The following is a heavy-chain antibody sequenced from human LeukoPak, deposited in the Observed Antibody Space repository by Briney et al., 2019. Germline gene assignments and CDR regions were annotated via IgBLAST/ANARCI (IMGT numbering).Heavy chain of an antibody. J-gene: IGHJ4*02. V-gene: IGHV1-18*01. CDR1: GYTFTSYG. CDR3: ARDHRSLNTYYYDRSGYYYFDY. Sequence: ASVKVSCKASGYTFTSYGISWVRQAPGQGLEWMGWISAYSGNTNYAQKLQGRVTMTTDTSTSTAYMELRSLRSDDTAVYYCARDHRSLNTYYYDRSGYYYFDYWGQGTLVTVSS. CDR2: ISAYSGNT. D-gene: IGHD3-22*01.